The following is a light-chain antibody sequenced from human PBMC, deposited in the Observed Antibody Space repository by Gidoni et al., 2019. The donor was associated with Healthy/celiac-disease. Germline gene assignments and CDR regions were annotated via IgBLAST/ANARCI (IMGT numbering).Light chain of an antibody. J-gene: IGKJ3*01. CDR2: GAS. CDR1: QSVSSSY. V-gene: IGKV3-20*01. CDR3: QQYGSSPRFT. Sequence: IVLTQSPGTLSLSPGERATLSCRASQSVSSSYLAWYQQKPGQAPRLRIYGASSRATGIPDRFSGSGSGTDFTLTISRLEPEDFAVYYCQQYGSSPRFTFGPGTKVDIK.